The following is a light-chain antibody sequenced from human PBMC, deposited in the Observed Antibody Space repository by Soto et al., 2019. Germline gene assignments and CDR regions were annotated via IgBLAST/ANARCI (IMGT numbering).Light chain of an antibody. Sequence: EIVMTQSPATLSVSPGERATLSCRASQSVSSNLAWYQQQPGQAPRLLIYGASTRATGTPARFSGSRSGTEFTLTISSLQSEDFAVYYCQQYNNWPPTFGQGTRLEIK. CDR3: QQYNNWPPT. CDR1: QSVSSN. CDR2: GAS. J-gene: IGKJ5*01. V-gene: IGKV3-15*01.